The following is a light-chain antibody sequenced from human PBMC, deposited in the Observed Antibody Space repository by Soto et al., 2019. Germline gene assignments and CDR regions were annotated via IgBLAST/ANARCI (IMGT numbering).Light chain of an antibody. CDR1: QSVSSN. CDR3: QQYNNWPLWT. V-gene: IGKV3-15*01. Sequence: DIVMTQSPATLSVSPGERATLFCRASQSVSSNLAWYQQKPGQAPRLLIYAASTRATAFPDRFSGSGSGTEFALTISSVQSEDFAVYYCQQYNNWPLWTFGQGTKVEIK. CDR2: AAS. J-gene: IGKJ1*01.